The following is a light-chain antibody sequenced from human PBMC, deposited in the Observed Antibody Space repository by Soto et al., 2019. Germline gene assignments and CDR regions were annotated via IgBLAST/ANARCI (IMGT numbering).Light chain of an antibody. V-gene: IGLV2-14*01. CDR1: SSDVVGYNY. CDR2: DVS. J-gene: IGLJ2*01. Sequence: ALTQPASVSGSAGQSITISCTGSSSDVVGYNYVSWYQQHPGKAPKLMIYDVSNRPSGVSNRFAGSKSGNTASLANSGLQAEDEADYYCSSYTSSSPYVVFGGGTKLTVL. CDR3: SSYTSSSPYVV.